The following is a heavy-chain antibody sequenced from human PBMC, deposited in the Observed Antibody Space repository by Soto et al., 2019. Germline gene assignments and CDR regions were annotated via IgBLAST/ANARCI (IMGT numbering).Heavy chain of an antibody. CDR3: ARVIWSGHLTSDL. Sequence: EVQVVESGGGLVQPGGSLRLSCAASGFTFSSNSMNWVRQAPGKGLEWISYISSSSSTIYADSVKGRFTISRDNAKNSLYLQMNSRRDEDKAVYYCARVIWSGHLTSDLWGQGPLVTVSS. CDR2: ISSSSSTI. CDR1: GFTFSSNS. D-gene: IGHD3-3*01. J-gene: IGHJ5*02. V-gene: IGHV3-48*02.